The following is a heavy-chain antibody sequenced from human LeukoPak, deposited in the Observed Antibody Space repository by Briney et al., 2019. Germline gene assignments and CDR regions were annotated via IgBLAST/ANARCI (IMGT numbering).Heavy chain of an antibody. D-gene: IGHD6-19*01. Sequence: GGSLRLSCAASGFTFSSYSMNWVRQAPGKGLEWVSSISSSSSYIYYADSVKGRFTISRDNTKNSLYLQMNSLRAEDTAVYYCARMSGAVAGYWGQGTLVTVSS. V-gene: IGHV3-21*01. J-gene: IGHJ4*02. CDR2: ISSSSSYI. CDR3: ARMSGAVAGY. CDR1: GFTFSSYS.